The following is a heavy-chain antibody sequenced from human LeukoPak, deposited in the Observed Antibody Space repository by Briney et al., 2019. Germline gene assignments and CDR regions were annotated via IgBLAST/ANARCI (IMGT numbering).Heavy chain of an antibody. CDR3: ARDRGYTVTTTPFDY. CDR2: IWYDGSNK. D-gene: IGHD4-17*01. J-gene: IGHJ4*02. V-gene: IGHV3-33*01. Sequence: PGRSLRLSCAASGFTFSSYGMHWVRQAPGKGLEWVAVIWYDGSNKYYADSVKGRFTISRDNSKNTLYLQMNSLRAEDTAMYYCARDRGYTVTTTPFDYWGQGTLVTVSS. CDR1: GFTFSSYG.